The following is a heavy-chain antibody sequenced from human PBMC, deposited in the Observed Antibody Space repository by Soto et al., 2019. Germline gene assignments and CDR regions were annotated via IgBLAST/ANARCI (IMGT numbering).Heavy chain of an antibody. Sequence: SVKVSCKASGGTFSSYAISWVRQAPGQGLEWMGGIIPIFGTANYAQKFQGRVTITADESTSTAYMELSSLRSEDTAVYYCARDLSRRGSGFDSYWGQGTLVTVSS. D-gene: IGHD3-22*01. V-gene: IGHV1-69*13. CDR1: GGTFSSYA. CDR3: ARDLSRRGSGFDSY. CDR2: IIPIFGTA. J-gene: IGHJ4*02.